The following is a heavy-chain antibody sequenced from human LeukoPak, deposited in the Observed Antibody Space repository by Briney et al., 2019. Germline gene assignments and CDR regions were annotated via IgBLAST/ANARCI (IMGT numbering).Heavy chain of an antibody. D-gene: IGHD6-6*01. J-gene: IGHJ4*02. Sequence: PGGSLRLSCAASGFTFDDYGMSWVRQAPGKGLEWVAVMWYDGSKDYYADSVKGRFTISRDTSKNTLYLQMNNLRAEDTAVYYCAKDRETYEYTFDYWGQGTLVTVSS. CDR1: GFTFDDYG. CDR2: MWYDGSKD. CDR3: AKDRETYEYTFDY. V-gene: IGHV3-33*06.